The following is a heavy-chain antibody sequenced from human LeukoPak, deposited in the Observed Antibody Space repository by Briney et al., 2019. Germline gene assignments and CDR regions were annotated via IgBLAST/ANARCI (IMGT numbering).Heavy chain of an antibody. V-gene: IGHV3-7*01. CDR1: GFTFSTYW. CDR2: IKPDGSEK. CDR3: ARSRFYFDY. J-gene: IGHJ4*02. Sequence: GGSLRLSCSASGFTFSTYWMGWVRQAPGKGLEWVAKIKPDGSEKDHVDSVKGRFTISRDNAKNSLYLQLNSLRAEDTAVYYCARSRFYFDYWGQGTLVTVSS.